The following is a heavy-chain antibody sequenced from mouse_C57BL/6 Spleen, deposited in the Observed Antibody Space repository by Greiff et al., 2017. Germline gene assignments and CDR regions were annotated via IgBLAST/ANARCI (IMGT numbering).Heavy chain of an antibody. J-gene: IGHJ2*01. CDR1: GYAFSSSW. D-gene: IGHD1-1*01. Sequence: VQLQQSGPELVKPGASVKISCKASGYAFSSSWMNWVKQRPGKGLEWLGRIYPGDGDTNYNGKFKGKATLTADKSSSTAYMQLSSLTSEDSAVXYCARDHYYGSSYLDYWGQGTTLTVSS. CDR3: ARDHYYGSSYLDY. V-gene: IGHV1-82*01. CDR2: IYPGDGDT.